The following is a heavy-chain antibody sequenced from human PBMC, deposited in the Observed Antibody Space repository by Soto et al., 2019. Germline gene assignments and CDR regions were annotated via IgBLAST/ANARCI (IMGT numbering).Heavy chain of an antibody. CDR2: IYWDDDK. J-gene: IGHJ4*02. V-gene: IGHV2-5*02. D-gene: IGHD6-13*01. CDR3: AHVYWAASGTRYYFDH. CDR1: GFSFSTSAVG. Sequence: QITLTESGPTLVKPTQTLTLTCTFSGFSFSTSAVGVGWIRQPPGKALEFLALIYWDDDKRYRPSLKSKISITKDTSRQQVVLTMTDLDPEDTSTYYCAHVYWAASGTRYYFDHWGQGTLVPVSS.